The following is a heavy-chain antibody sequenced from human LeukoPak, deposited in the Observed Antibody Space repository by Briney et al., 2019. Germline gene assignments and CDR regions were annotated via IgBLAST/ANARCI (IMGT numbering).Heavy chain of an antibody. Sequence: GGSLRLSCAASGFTFSNYWMSWVRQAPGKGLEWVAVIWYDGSNTYYADSVTGRFTISRDNSKKTLYLQMNSLRAEDTAVYYCARAGNYGSGSYFRDAFDIWGQGTMVTVSS. D-gene: IGHD3-10*01. V-gene: IGHV3-33*08. CDR3: ARAGNYGSGSYFRDAFDI. J-gene: IGHJ3*02. CDR2: IWYDGSNT. CDR1: GFTFSNYW.